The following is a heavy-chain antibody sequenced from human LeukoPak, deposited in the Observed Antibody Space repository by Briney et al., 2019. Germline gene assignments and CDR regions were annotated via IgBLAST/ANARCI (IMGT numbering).Heavy chain of an antibody. CDR2: ISSNGGST. J-gene: IGHJ4*02. D-gene: IGHD6-13*01. V-gene: IGHV3-64D*06. CDR1: GFTFSSYA. Sequence: PGGSLRLSCSASGFTFSSYAMHWVRQAPGKGLEYVSAISSNGGSTYYADSVKGRFTISRDNSKNTLYLQMSSLRAEDTAVYYCVKARTYSSSWYFDFDYWGQGTLVTVSS. CDR3: VKARTYSSSWYFDFDY.